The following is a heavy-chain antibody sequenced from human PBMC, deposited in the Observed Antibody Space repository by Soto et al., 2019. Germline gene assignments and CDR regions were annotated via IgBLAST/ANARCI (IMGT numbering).Heavy chain of an antibody. CDR1: GYSFTSYG. CDR3: ARTAAAGKYYYGMDV. Sequence: LGESLKISCKGSGYSFTSYGIGWVRQMPGKGLEWMGIIYPGDSDTRYSPSFQGQVTISADKSISTAYLQWSSLKASDTAMYYCARTAAAGKYYYGMDVWGQGTTVTVSS. D-gene: IGHD6-13*01. J-gene: IGHJ6*02. CDR2: IYPGDSDT. V-gene: IGHV5-51*01.